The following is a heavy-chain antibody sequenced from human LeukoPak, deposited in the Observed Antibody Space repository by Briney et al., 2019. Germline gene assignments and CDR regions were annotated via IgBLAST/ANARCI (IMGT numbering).Heavy chain of an antibody. CDR3: ARDNYYDSSGYYYYYGMDV. V-gene: IGHV4-59*01. J-gene: IGHJ6*02. Sequence: SETLSLTCTVSGGSISSYYWSWIRQPPGKGLEWIGYIYYSGSTNYNPSLKSRVTISVDTSKNQFSLKLSSVTAADTAVYYCARDNYYDSSGYYYYYGMDVWGQGTTVTVSS. CDR2: IYYSGST. CDR1: GGSISSYY. D-gene: IGHD3-22*01.